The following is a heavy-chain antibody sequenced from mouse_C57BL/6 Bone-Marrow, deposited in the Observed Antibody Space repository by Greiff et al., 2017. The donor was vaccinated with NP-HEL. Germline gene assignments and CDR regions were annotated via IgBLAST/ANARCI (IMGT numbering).Heavy chain of an antibody. D-gene: IGHD4-1*02. CDR2: ISDGGSYT. V-gene: IGHV5-4*03. J-gene: IGHJ2*01. CDR3: ASVNWDY. Sequence: EVKLMESGGGLVKPGGSLKLSCAASGFTFSSYAMSWVRQTPEKRLEWVATISDGGSYTYYPDNVKGRFTISRDNAKNNLYLQMSHLKSEDTAMYYCASVNWDYWGQGTTLTVSS. CDR1: GFTFSSYA.